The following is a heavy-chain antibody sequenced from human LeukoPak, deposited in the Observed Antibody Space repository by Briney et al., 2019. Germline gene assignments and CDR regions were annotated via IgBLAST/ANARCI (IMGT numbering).Heavy chain of an antibody. J-gene: IGHJ3*02. D-gene: IGHD3-22*01. CDR1: GGSINISRYY. Sequence: SETLSLTCTVSGGSINISRYYWGWIRQPPGKGLEWIGSIYFTGNTYYNPSLKSRVTISVDTSKNQFSLRLSSVTAADTAVYYCATTCYDNNPLGAFDIWGQGTMVTVSS. CDR2: IYFTGNT. V-gene: IGHV4-39*01. CDR3: ATTCYDNNPLGAFDI.